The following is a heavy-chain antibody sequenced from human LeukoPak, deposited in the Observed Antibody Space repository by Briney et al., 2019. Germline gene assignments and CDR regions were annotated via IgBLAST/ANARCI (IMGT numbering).Heavy chain of an antibody. Sequence: GESLKISCKGSGYRFTTYWIGWVRQMPGKGLEWMGIIYPGDSDSRDSPSFQGQVTISADKSISTAYLQWSSLKASDTAMYYCARQSYSYYGSGSYDNWFDPWGQGTLVTVSS. CDR3: ARQSYSYYGSGSYDNWFDP. CDR1: GYRFTTYW. V-gene: IGHV5-51*01. D-gene: IGHD3-10*01. J-gene: IGHJ5*02. CDR2: IYPGDSDS.